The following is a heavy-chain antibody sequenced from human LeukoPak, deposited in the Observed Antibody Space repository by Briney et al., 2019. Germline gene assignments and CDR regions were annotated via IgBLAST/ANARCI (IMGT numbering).Heavy chain of an antibody. CDR2: IYPGDSDT. J-gene: IGHJ5*02. CDR3: ARLVPRTAAKNWFHP. CDR1: GSRFTSYW. V-gene: IGHV5-51*01. Sequence: GASLEISCKGSGSRFTSYWIGWVRQMPGKGLEWMGIIYPGDSDTRYSPSFQGQVTISADKSISTSFLQCSSLKASDPAMYYRARLVPRTAAKNWFHPWGQATLVTVSS. D-gene: IGHD6-13*01.